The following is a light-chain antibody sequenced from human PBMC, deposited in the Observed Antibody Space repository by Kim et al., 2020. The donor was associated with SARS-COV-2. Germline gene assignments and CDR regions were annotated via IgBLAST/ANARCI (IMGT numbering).Light chain of an antibody. V-gene: IGKV3-15*01. J-gene: IGKJ4*01. CDR1: QSVSTS. CDR3: QHYSTTPLT. CDR2: GAS. Sequence: VSQGERATLSCRASQSVSTSLAWYQQKPGQAPRLLICGASTRATGIPARFSGSGSGTEFTHTISSLQSEDFAVYTCQHYSTTPLTFGGGTKVDIK.